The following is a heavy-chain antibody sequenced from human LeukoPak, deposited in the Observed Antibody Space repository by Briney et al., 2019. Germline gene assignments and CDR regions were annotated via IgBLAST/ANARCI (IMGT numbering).Heavy chain of an antibody. CDR2: ISYDGSNK. V-gene: IGHV3-30*04. CDR3: ARMDGTVAAFDY. D-gene: IGHD4-23*01. J-gene: IGHJ4*02. Sequence: GGSLRLSCAASGFTFSSYAMHWVRQAPGKGLEWVAVISYDGSNKYYADSVKGRFTISRDNSKNTLYLQMNSLRAEDTAVYYCARMDGTVAAFDYWGQGTLVTVSS. CDR1: GFTFSSYA.